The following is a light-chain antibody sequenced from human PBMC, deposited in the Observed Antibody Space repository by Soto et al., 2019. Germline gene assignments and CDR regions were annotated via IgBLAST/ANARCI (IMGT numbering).Light chain of an antibody. CDR2: TTN. Sequence: QSVLTQPHSASGTPGQRVTISCSGSSSKIGNSSVHWFQQLPGTAPKLLISTTNQRPSGVPERFSGSKPGTSASLAISGLQSEDEADYYCAAWDDSLNGHVFGTGTKVTVL. V-gene: IGLV1-44*01. J-gene: IGLJ1*01. CDR1: SSKIGNSS. CDR3: AAWDDSLNGHV.